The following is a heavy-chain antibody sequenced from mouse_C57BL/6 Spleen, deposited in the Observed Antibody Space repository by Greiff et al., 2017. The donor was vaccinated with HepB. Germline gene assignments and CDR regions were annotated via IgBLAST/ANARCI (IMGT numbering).Heavy chain of an antibody. CDR3: ARGSDYFDY. V-gene: IGHV3-5*01. CDR2: IYYSGTI. Sequence: EVQRVESGPGLVKPSQTVFLTCTVTGISITTGNYRWSWIRQFPGNQLEWIGYIYYSGTITYNPSLTSRTTITRDTPKNQFFLEMNSLTAEDTATYYCARGSDYFDYWGQGTTLTVSS. CDR1: GISITTGNYR. J-gene: IGHJ2*01.